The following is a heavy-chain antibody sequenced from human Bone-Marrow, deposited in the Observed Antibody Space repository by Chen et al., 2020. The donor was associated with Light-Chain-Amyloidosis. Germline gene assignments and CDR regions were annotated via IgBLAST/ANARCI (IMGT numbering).Heavy chain of an antibody. D-gene: IGHD5-12*01. V-gene: IGHV5-51*01. CDR2: IYPDASDA. J-gene: IGHJ4*02. CDR1: GYTFPNYW. CDR3: ARRREGYNFDY. Sequence: EVQLEQSGPEVKKPGESLKISCKGSGYTFPNYWIGWVRQMPGKGLEWMGVIYPDASDATSLPSLAAQATLSADKSSTPACLQWRGLKASTSAMYYCARRREGYNFDYWGQVTLFTVSS.